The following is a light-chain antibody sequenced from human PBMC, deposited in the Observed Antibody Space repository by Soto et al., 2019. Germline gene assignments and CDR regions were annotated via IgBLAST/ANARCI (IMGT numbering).Light chain of an antibody. CDR2: AAS. CDR3: QKYNSAPPWT. Sequence: DIPMTQSPSSLSASVGDRVTITCRASQGISNYLAWYQQKPGKVPKVLIYAASTLQSGVPSRFSGSGSGTDFTLTISRLQPEDVAPYYCQKYNSAPPWTFGQGKKVEIK. CDR1: QGISNY. V-gene: IGKV1-27*01. J-gene: IGKJ1*01.